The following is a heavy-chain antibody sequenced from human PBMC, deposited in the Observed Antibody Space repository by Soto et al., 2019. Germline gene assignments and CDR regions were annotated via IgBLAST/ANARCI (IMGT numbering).Heavy chain of an antibody. CDR1: GDSMTSSSYY. CDR3: ARHTRNQFDP. CDR2: IYYSERTSYNSGST. Sequence: SATLSLTCTVSGDSMTSSSYYWGWIRQPPGKGLELVGSIYYSERTSYNSGSTYYSPSLKSRVAISGDTSKGQLSLKLSSVTAADTAVYYCARHTRNQFDPWGQATLVT. J-gene: IGHJ5*02. V-gene: IGHV4-39*01.